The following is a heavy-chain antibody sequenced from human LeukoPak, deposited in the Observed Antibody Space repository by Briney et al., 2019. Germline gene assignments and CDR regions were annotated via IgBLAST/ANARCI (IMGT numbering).Heavy chain of an antibody. V-gene: IGHV4-59*08. D-gene: IGHD6-13*01. CDR3: ARLGIAEEHAFDI. CDR1: GGSISSYY. CDR2: IYYSGST. Sequence: SETLSLTCTVSGGSISSYYWSWIRQPPGKGLEWIGYIYYSGSTNYNPSLKSRVTISVDTSKNQFSLELSSVTAADTAVYYCARLGIAEEHAFDIWGQGTMVTVSS. J-gene: IGHJ3*02.